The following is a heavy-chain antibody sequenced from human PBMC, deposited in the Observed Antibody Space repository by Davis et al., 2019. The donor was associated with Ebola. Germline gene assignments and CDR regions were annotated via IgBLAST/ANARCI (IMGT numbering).Heavy chain of an antibody. D-gene: IGHD3-22*01. CDR3: ARDRVYYYDSSGYTDAFDI. V-gene: IGHV4-59*11. CDR1: GGSISSHY. CDR2: IYYSGST. J-gene: IGHJ3*02. Sequence: PSETLSLTCTVSGGSISSHYWSWIRQPPGKGLEWIGYIYYSGSTNYNPSLKSRVTISVDTSKNQFSLKLSSVTAADTAVYYCARDRVYYYDSSGYTDAFDIWGQGTMVTVSS.